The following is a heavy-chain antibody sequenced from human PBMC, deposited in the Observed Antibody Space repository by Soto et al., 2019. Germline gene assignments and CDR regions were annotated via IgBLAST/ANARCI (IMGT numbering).Heavy chain of an antibody. Sequence: GGSLRLSCAASGFTFDNGWMSWFRQAPGKGLEWVGRIKSKTHGGATEYAAAVKGRFTISRDDSKNTLYLQMNSLKTEATSVYSWGTVVGPVGPRDCDCWGQVTLVTASS. V-gene: IGHV3-15*01. J-gene: IGHJ4*02. CDR3: GTVVGPVGPRDCDC. CDR2: IKSKTHGGAT. D-gene: IGHD3-16*01. CDR1: GFTFDNGW.